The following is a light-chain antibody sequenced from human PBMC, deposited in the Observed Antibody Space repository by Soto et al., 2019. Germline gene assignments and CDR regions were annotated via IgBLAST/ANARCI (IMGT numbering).Light chain of an antibody. V-gene: IGKV1-5*03. CDR3: QQYQTYSRT. Sequence: DIQMTQSPSTLSQSIGDRIIITCRASQSFIPCLAWYQQKPGEAPKLLIYDGSTLARGVPSRFSGSGSETEFTLTISRLQPDDFATFYCQQYQTYSRTFGQGTKVEV. CDR2: DGS. J-gene: IGKJ1*01. CDR1: QSFIPC.